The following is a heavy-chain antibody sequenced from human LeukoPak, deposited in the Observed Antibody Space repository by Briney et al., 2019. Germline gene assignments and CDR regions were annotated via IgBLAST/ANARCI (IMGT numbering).Heavy chain of an antibody. J-gene: IGHJ6*02. Sequence: GASVKVSCKASGYTFTSYGISWVRQAPGQGLEWMGWISAYNGNTNYAQKLQGRVTMTTDTSTSTAYMELRSLRSDDTAVYYCARDGDALVTIFPYYYGMDVWGQGTTVTVSS. D-gene: IGHD3-3*01. CDR1: GYTFTSYG. V-gene: IGHV1-18*01. CDR2: ISAYNGNT. CDR3: ARDGDALVTIFPYYYGMDV.